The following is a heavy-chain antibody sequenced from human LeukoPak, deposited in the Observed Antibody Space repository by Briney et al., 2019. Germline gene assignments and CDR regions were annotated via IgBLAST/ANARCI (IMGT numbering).Heavy chain of an antibody. CDR2: IYYSGST. CDR1: GGSISSYY. CDR3: ARARYYYDSSGYPYWSFDL. V-gene: IGHV4-59*01. D-gene: IGHD3-22*01. J-gene: IGHJ2*01. Sequence: SETLSLTCTVSGGSISSYYWSWIRQPPGKGLEWIGYIYYSGSTNYNPSLKSRVTISVDTSKNQFSLKLSSVTAADTAVYYCARARYYYDSSGYPYWSFDLWGRGTLVTVSS.